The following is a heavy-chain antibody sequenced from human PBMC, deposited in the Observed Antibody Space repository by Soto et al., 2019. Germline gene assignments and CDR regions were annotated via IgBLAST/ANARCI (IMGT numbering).Heavy chain of an antibody. CDR1: GFTFSSYS. D-gene: IGHD3-3*01. V-gene: IGHV3-21*01. Sequence: PGGSLRLSCAASGFTFSSYSMNWVRQAPGKGLEWVSSISSSSSYIYYADSVKGRFTISRDNAKNSLYLQMNSLRAEDTAVYYCAAEPWGVLAWANSYDYMDVWGQGTTVTVSS. J-gene: IGHJ6*03. CDR2: ISSSSSYI. CDR3: AAEPWGVLAWANSYDYMDV.